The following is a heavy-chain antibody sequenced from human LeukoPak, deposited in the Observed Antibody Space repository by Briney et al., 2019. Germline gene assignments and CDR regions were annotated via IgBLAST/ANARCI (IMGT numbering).Heavy chain of an antibody. CDR2: INPNNGGT. D-gene: IGHD3-9*01. J-gene: IGHJ6*03. CDR1: GGTFSSYA. CDR3: AREPPDPIYDLLTGFYLGRYYYMDV. V-gene: IGHV1-2*02. Sequence: GASVKVSCKASGGTFSSYAISWVRQAPGQGLEWMGWINPNNGGTNYAQKFQGRVTMTRDTSISTAYMELSSLRSDDTAVYYCAREPPDPIYDLLTGFYLGRYYYMDVWGKGATVTISS.